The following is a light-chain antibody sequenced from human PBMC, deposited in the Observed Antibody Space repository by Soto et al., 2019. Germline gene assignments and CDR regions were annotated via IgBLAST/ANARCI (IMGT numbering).Light chain of an antibody. CDR2: EVT. CDR3: SSFAGYNNYV. J-gene: IGLJ1*01. Sequence: QSVLTQPPSASGSPGQSVTISCIGTSSDVGGYNYVSWYQQHPGKVPKLMIYEVTKRPSGVPDRFSGSKSDNTASLTVSGHQPEDEADYYCSSFAGYNNYVFGTGTKVTVL. CDR1: SSDVGGYNY. V-gene: IGLV2-8*01.